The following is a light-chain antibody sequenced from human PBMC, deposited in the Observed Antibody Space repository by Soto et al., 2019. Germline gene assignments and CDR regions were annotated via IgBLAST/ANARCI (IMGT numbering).Light chain of an antibody. CDR3: QVWDSDSDHWV. V-gene: IGLV3-21*02. CDR1: NIGDQS. J-gene: IGLJ3*02. Sequence: SYELTQPPSLSVAPGQTARISCGGNNIGDQSVHWYQQRPGRAPVVVIYDDTDRPSGIPERFSGSNSGNTATLTISGVEAGDEADFYCQVWDSDSDHWVFGGGTKPPS. CDR2: DDT.